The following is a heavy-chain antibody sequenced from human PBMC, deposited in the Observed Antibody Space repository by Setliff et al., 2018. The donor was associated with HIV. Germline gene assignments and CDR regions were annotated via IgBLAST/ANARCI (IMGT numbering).Heavy chain of an antibody. D-gene: IGHD3-10*01. V-gene: IGHV4-59*11. CDR2: IYYSGST. CDR3: ARDLLWFGELSSNPDASDI. J-gene: IGHJ3*02. CDR1: GGSISSHY. Sequence: SETLSLTCTVSGGSISSHYWSWIRQPPGKGLEWIGSIYYSGSTNYNPSLKSRVTISVDTSKNQFSLKLTSVTAADTAVYYCARDLLWFGELSSNPDASDIWGQGTMVTVSS.